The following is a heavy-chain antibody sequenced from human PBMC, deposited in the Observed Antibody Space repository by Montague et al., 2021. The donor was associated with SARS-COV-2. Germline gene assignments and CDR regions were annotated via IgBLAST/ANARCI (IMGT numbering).Heavy chain of an antibody. Sequence: SLRLSCAASGFTFDDYAMSWVRQVPGKGLECVSSINWNSGSTTYADSVKGRFTISKDSAKNSLYLQMTGLRAEDTALYYCARRLTWDIFDGFDIWGQGTVVTVSS. D-gene: IGHD1-26*01. CDR2: INWNSGST. V-gene: IGHV3-20*04. J-gene: IGHJ3*02. CDR3: ARRLTWDIFDGFDI. CDR1: GFTFDDYA.